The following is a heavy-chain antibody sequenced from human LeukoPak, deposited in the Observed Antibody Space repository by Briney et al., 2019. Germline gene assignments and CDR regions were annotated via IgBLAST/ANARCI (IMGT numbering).Heavy chain of an antibody. Sequence: GGSLRLSCAASGFTFSSYWMSWVRQAPGKGLEWVANIKQDGSEKYYVDSVKGRFTISRDNAKNSLYLQMNSLRAEDTAVYYCARGLQVTSAYGMDVWGQGTTVTVSS. CDR1: GFTFSSYW. D-gene: IGHD4-17*01. V-gene: IGHV3-7*01. J-gene: IGHJ6*02. CDR3: ARGLQVTSAYGMDV. CDR2: IKQDGSEK.